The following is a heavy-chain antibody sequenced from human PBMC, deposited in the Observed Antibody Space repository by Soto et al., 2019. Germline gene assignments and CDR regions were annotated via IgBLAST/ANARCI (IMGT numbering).Heavy chain of an antibody. CDR1: GFTFSTCT. D-gene: IGHD2-15*01. CDR2: ISPSTSHI. J-gene: IGHJ6*02. V-gene: IGHV3-21*01. CDR3: SGCSGGACHPNYGMDV. Sequence: EVHLVESGGCLVKPGGSLRLSCAVSGFTFSTCTMNWVRQAPGKGLEWVSSISPSTSHIYYADSVKGRFTISRDNAKNSLFLQMNSLRAEDTAVYYCSGCSGGACHPNYGMDVWGQGNTVTVSS.